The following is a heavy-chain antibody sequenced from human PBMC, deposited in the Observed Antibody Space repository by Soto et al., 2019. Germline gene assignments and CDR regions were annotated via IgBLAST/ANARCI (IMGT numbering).Heavy chain of an antibody. V-gene: IGHV3-15*01. CDR3: ATAPMNGDYDY. CDR1: GFTFSNAW. D-gene: IGHD4-17*01. Sequence: GGSLRLSCAASGFTFSNAWMSWVRQAPGKGLEWVGRIKSKTDGGTTDYAAPVKGRFTISRDDSKNTLYLQMNSLKTEDTAVYYCATAPMNGDYDYWGQGTLVTVSS. CDR2: IKSKTDGGTT. J-gene: IGHJ4*02.